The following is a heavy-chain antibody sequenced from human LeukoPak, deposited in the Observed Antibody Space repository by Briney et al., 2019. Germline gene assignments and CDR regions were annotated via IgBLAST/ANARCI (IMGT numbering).Heavy chain of an antibody. Sequence: PSETLSLTCAVYGGSFSGYYWSWIRQPPGKGLEWIGEINHSGSTNYNPSLKSRVTISVDTSKNQFSLKLSSVTAADTAVYYCARGLQVAGDFDYWGQGTLDTVSS. D-gene: IGHD5-12*01. J-gene: IGHJ4*02. V-gene: IGHV4-34*01. CDR3: ARGLQVAGDFDY. CDR2: INHSGST. CDR1: GGSFSGYY.